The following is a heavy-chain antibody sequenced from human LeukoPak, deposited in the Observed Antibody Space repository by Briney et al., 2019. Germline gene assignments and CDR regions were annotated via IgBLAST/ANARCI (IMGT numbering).Heavy chain of an antibody. CDR1: GGSIISYY. CDR2: IYYSGST. CDR3: AGGFSELLCDY. D-gene: IGHD1-26*01. J-gene: IGHJ4*02. V-gene: IGHV4-59*01. Sequence: SETLSLTCTVSGGSIISYYWSWIRQPPGKGLEWIGYIYYSGSTNYNPSLKSRVTISVDTSKNQFSLKLSSVTAADTAVYYCAGGFSELLCDYWGQGTLVTVSS.